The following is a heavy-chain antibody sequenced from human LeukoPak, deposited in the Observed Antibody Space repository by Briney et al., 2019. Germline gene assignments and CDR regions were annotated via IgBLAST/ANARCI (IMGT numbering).Heavy chain of an antibody. Sequence: SETLSLTCTVSGDSISSYYWSWVRQPPGKELEWIGYIYYSGSTNYNPSLKSRVSISVDTSKKQFSLKLTSVTAADTAVYYCARLQSGRYHDYWGQGTLVTVSS. CDR3: ARLQSGRYHDY. CDR1: GDSISSYY. CDR2: IYYSGST. J-gene: IGHJ4*02. D-gene: IGHD1-26*01. V-gene: IGHV4-59*08.